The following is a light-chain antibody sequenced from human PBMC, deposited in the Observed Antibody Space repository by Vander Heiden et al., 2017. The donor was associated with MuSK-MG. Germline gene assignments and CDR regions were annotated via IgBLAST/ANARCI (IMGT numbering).Light chain of an antibody. Sequence: DIQMTQSPSSLSASVGDRVTITCRASQSISSYLNWYQQKPGKAPKLLIYAASSLQSGVPSRFSGSGSGTDFTLTIIRLQPEDFATYYCQQSDSTGWTFGQGTKVEIK. CDR1: QSISSY. V-gene: IGKV1-39*01. CDR3: QQSDSTGWT. J-gene: IGKJ1*01. CDR2: AAS.